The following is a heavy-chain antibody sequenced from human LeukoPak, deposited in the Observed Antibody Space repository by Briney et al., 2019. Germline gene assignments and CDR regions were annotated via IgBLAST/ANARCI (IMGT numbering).Heavy chain of an antibody. CDR3: ARGHTNYDFWSGYLFDY. J-gene: IGHJ4*02. V-gene: IGHV1-2*02. D-gene: IGHD3-3*01. Sequence: ASVKVSCKASGYTFTGYYMHWVRQAPGQGLEWMGWINPNSGGTNYAQKFQGRVTMTRGTSISTAYMELSRLRSDDTAVYYCARGHTNYDFWSGYLFDYWGQGTLVTVSS. CDR2: INPNSGGT. CDR1: GYTFTGYY.